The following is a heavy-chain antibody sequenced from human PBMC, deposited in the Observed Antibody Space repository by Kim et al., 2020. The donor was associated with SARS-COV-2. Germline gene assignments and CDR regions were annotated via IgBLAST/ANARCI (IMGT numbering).Heavy chain of an antibody. V-gene: IGHV1-2*06. CDR2: INPDTGGT. J-gene: IGHJ4*02. CDR1: GNAFTGYY. CDR3: AATGDY. Sequence: ASVKVSCKASGNAFTGYYLYWVRQAPGQGLEWMGRINPDTGGTKYAQKFQGRVTTTRDTSTNTAYMELNSLRSDDTALYYCAATGDYWGQGTLVTVSS.